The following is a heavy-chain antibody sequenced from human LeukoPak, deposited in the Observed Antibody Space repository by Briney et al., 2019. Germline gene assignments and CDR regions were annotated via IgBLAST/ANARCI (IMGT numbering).Heavy chain of an antibody. Sequence: PGGSLRLSCSASGFTFSNYAMHWVRQAPGKGLDYVSGISSNGGNTYYADSVKGRFTISRDNSKNNLYLQMSSLRAEDTAVYYCVKDHLWLVLDYWGQGTLVTVSS. CDR2: ISSNGGNT. V-gene: IGHV3-64D*09. CDR3: VKDHLWLVLDY. D-gene: IGHD6-19*01. CDR1: GFTFSNYA. J-gene: IGHJ4*02.